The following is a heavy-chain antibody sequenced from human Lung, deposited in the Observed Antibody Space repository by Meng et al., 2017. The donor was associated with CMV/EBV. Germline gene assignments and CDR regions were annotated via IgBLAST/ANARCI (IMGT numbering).Heavy chain of an antibody. V-gene: IGHV1-18*01. J-gene: IGHJ6*02. Sequence: ASVNVSCLXXLFTFLSYGFSWVRQAPGQGLEWMGWISAYNGRTNFVQKFQGRVSMTTDTSTNTAYTELRSLRSDDKAVYFCARGGYSDYDVRGSDYYYGMAVWGQGNTV. CDR3: ARGGYSDYDVRGSDYYYGMAV. D-gene: IGHD5-12*01. CDR2: ISAYNGRT. CDR1: LFTFLSYG.